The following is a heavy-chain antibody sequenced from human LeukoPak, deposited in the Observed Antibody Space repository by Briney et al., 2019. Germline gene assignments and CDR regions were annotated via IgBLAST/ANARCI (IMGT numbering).Heavy chain of an antibody. Sequence: PGGSLRLSCAASGFTFSSYGMHWVRQAPGKGLEWVAFIRYDGSNKCYADSVKGRFTISRDNSKNTLYLQMNSLRAEDTAVYYCAKDGSRAEYSSGWQDAFDIWGQGTMVTVSS. CDR3: AKDGSRAEYSSGWQDAFDI. CDR1: GFTFSSYG. V-gene: IGHV3-30*02. CDR2: IRYDGSNK. D-gene: IGHD6-19*01. J-gene: IGHJ3*02.